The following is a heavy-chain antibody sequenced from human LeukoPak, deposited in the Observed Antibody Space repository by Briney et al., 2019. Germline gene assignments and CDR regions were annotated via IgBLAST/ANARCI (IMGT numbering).Heavy chain of an antibody. CDR2: INPIGGST. CDR3: ARDLAYYDSSPRPGGY. CDR1: GYTFTNYY. Sequence: ASVKVSCKASGYTFTNYYMHWVRQAPGQGLEWMGIINPIGGSTSYAQKFQGRVTMTRDTSTSTVYMELNSLRSEDTAVYYCARDLAYYDSSPRPGGYWGQGTLVTVSS. D-gene: IGHD3-22*01. V-gene: IGHV1-46*01. J-gene: IGHJ4*02.